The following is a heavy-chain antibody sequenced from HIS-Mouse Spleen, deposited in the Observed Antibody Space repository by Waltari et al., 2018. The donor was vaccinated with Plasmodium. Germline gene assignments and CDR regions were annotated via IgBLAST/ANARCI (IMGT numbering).Heavy chain of an antibody. D-gene: IGHD3-9*01. CDR3: AREDILTAYYNDYWYFDL. CDR1: GFTFSSYS. Sequence: EVQLVESGGGLVKPGGSLRLSCAASGFTFSSYSMYWVRQAPGTGLEWVSSLSSSSSYIYYADSVKGRFTISRDNAKNSLYLQMNSLRAEDTAVYYCAREDILTAYYNDYWYFDLWGRGTLVTVSS. CDR2: LSSSSSYI. J-gene: IGHJ2*01. V-gene: IGHV3-21*01.